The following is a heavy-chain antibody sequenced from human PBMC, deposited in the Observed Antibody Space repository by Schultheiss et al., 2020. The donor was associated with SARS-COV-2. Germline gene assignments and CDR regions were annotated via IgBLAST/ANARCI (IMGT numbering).Heavy chain of an antibody. J-gene: IGHJ6*02. CDR3: ARVTYIGDYSFSKGMDV. CDR2: IWYDGSNK. D-gene: IGHD4-23*01. CDR1: GFTFSSYG. Sequence: GGSLRLSCAASGFTFSSYGMQWVRQAPGKGLEWVAVIWYDGSNKYYADSVKGRFTISRDNSKNTLDLQMHSLRAEDTAVYYCARVTYIGDYSFSKGMDVWGQGTTVTVSS. V-gene: IGHV3-33*08.